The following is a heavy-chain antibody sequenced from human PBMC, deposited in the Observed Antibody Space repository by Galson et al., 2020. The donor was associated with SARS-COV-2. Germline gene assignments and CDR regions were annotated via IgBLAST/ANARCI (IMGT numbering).Heavy chain of an antibody. CDR3: ASGEGITIFGVVIIGAFDI. CDR1: GGSISSGGYY. D-gene: IGHD3-3*01. CDR2: IYDRGSN. Sequence: SETLSHTCTDSGGSISSGGYYWSWIRQHPGKGMEWNGYIYDRGSNNNNPSLKSRVTISVDTSKNQFSLKLSSVTAADTAVYSCASGEGITIFGVVIIGAFDIWGQGTMVTVSP. J-gene: IGHJ3*02. V-gene: IGHV4-31*03.